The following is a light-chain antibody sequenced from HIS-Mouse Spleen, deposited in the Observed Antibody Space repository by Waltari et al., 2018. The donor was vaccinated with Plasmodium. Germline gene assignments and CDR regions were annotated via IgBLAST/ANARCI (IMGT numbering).Light chain of an antibody. CDR3: CSYAGSYTYV. V-gene: IGLV2-11*01. J-gene: IGLJ1*01. Sequence: QSALTQPRSVSGSPGQSVTISCPGTSRDVGVYTYVSWYQQHPGKAPKLMIYDVSKRPSGVPDRFSGSKSGNTASLTISGLQAEDEADYYCCSYAGSYTYVFGTGTKVTVL. CDR1: SRDVGVYTY. CDR2: DVS.